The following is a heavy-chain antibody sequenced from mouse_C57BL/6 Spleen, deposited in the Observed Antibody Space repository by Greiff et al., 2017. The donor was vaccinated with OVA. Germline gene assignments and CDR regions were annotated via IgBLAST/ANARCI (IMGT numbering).Heavy chain of an antibody. CDR1: GYSFTGYY. D-gene: IGHD3-2*02. V-gene: IGHV1-42*01. CDR3: ARGQLRLCFAY. J-gene: IGHJ3*01. CDR2: INPSTGGT. Sequence: VQLQQSGPELVKPGASVKISCKASGYSFTGYYMNWVKQSPEKSLEWIGEINPSTGGTTYNQKFKAKATLTVDKSSSTAYMQLKGLTSEDSAVYYCARGQLRLCFAYGGQGTLVTVSA.